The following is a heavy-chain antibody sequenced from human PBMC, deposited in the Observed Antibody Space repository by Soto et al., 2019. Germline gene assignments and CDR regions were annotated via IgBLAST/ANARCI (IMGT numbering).Heavy chain of an antibody. CDR2: INIERSST. J-gene: IGHJ3*02. CDR3: AIEKVGVTSIHVFDI. Sequence: GGSLRLSCAASGFTFSSYWMHWVRQAPGKGLVWVSYINIERSSTSYADSVKGRFTISRDNAKNTLYLQMNSLTAEDTAVYYCAIEKVGVTSIHVFDIWGQGTMVTVSS. D-gene: IGHD1-26*01. V-gene: IGHV3-74*01. CDR1: GFTFSSYW.